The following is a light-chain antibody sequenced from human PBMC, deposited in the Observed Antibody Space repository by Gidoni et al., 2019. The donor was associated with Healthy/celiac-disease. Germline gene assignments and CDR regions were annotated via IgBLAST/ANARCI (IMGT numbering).Light chain of an antibody. Sequence: EIVFEPAPGPLSLSPGERATLSCRASQSVSSSYLAWYQQKPGQAPRLLIYGASSRATGIPDRFSGSGSGTDFTLTISRLEPEDFAVYYCQQYGSSPLFTFGPGTKVDIK. V-gene: IGKV3-20*01. CDR2: GAS. J-gene: IGKJ3*01. CDR3: QQYGSSPLFT. CDR1: QSVSSSY.